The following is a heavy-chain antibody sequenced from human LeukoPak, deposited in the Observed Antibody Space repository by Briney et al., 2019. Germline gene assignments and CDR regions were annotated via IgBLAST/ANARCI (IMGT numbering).Heavy chain of an antibody. J-gene: IGHJ2*01. CDR3: ARDYLYSSDWYSMNAWYFDF. CDR2: IKQDGSEK. V-gene: IGHV3-7*01. D-gene: IGHD6-19*01. CDR1: GFTFTTYW. Sequence: GGSLRLSCAASGFTFTTYWMSWVRQAPGKGLEWVANIKQDGSEKYYVDSVKGRFTISRDNAKNSLYLQVNSLRVEDTAVYFCARDYLYSSDWYSMNAWYFDFWGRGTLVTVSS.